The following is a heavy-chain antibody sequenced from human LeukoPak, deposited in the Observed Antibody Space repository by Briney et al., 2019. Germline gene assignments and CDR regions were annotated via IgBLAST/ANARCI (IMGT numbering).Heavy chain of an antibody. D-gene: IGHD4-11*01. CDR2: ISSSSSTI. V-gene: IGHV3-48*04. CDR1: GFTFSSYS. J-gene: IGHJ6*03. CDR3: AREGYTVTTYYHYYMDV. Sequence: GGSLRLSCAASGFTFSSYSMNWVRQAPGKGLEWVSYISSSSSTIYYADSVKGRFTISRDNAKNSLYLQMNSLRAEDTAVYYCAREGYTVTTYYHYYMDVWGKGTTVTVSS.